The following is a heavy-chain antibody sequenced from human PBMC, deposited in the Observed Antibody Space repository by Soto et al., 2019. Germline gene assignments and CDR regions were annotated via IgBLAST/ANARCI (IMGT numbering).Heavy chain of an antibody. CDR1: GYTFTGYY. J-gene: IGHJ3*02. Sequence: ASVKVSCKASGYTFTGYYMHWVRQAPGQGLEWMGWINPNSGGTNYAQKFQGWVTMTRDTSISTAYMELSRLRSDDTAVYYCATLSRSSGWPNHAFDIWGQGTMVTVSS. V-gene: IGHV1-2*04. CDR2: INPNSGGT. CDR3: ATLSRSSGWPNHAFDI. D-gene: IGHD6-19*01.